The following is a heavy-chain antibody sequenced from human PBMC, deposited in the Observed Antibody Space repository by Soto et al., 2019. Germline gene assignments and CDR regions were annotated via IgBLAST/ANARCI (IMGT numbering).Heavy chain of an antibody. CDR1: GFTFSSYS. J-gene: IGHJ4*02. V-gene: IGHV3-48*01. Sequence: EVQLVESGGGLVQPGGSLRLSCAASGFTFSSYSMNWVRQAPGKGLEWVSYISSSSSTIYYAASVKGRFTISRDNAKNSLYLQMNSLRAEDTAVYYCARVGRGYSYGYADYWGQGTLVTVSS. CDR2: ISSSSSTI. CDR3: ARVGRGYSYGYADY. D-gene: IGHD5-18*01.